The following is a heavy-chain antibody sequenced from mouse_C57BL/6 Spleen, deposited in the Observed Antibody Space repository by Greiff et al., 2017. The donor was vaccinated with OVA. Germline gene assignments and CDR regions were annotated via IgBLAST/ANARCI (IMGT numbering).Heavy chain of an antibody. CDR2: INYDGSST. J-gene: IGHJ2*01. V-gene: IGHV5-16*01. D-gene: IGHD2-4*01. Sequence: DVQLVESEGGLVQPGSSMKLSCTASGFTFSDYYMAWVRQVPEKGLEWVANINYDGSSTYYLDSLKSRFIISRDNAKNILYLQMSSLKSEDTATYYCARTYDYDDGYYFDYWGQGTTLTVSS. CDR3: ARTYDYDDGYYFDY. CDR1: GFTFSDYY.